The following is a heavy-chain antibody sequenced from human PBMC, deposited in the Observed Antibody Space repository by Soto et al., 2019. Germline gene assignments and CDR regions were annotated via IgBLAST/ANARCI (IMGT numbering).Heavy chain of an antibody. V-gene: IGHV3-53*01. CDR3: ATPPGGGGY. Sequence: EVQLVESGGGLIQPGGSLRLSCAVSGFTVSNNYMSWVRQAPGKGLEGVSVIYSGGYTAYGDSVKGRFTISRDNSKNTTLPQMNSRRPAAPAVFSGATPPGGGGYWGQGTLVTVSS. J-gene: IGHJ4*02. D-gene: IGHD3-10*01. CDR1: GFTVSNNY. CDR2: IYSGGYT.